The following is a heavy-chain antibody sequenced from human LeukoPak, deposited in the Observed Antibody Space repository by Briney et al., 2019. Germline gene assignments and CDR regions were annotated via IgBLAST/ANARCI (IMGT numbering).Heavy chain of an antibody. CDR3: ARDWSMVRGVLDY. Sequence: GGSLRLSCAASGFTFSSYWMSWVRQAPGKGLEWVANIKQDGSEKYYVDSVKGRFTISRDNSKNTLYLQMNSLRAEDTAVYYCARDWSMVRGVLDYWGQGTLVTVSS. J-gene: IGHJ4*02. V-gene: IGHV3-7*01. D-gene: IGHD3-10*01. CDR2: IKQDGSEK. CDR1: GFTFSSYW.